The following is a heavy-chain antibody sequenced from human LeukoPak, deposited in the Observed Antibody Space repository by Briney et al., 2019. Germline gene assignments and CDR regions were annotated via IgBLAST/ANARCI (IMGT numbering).Heavy chain of an antibody. Sequence: PGGSLRLSCAASGFTFSTYSMNWVRQAPGKGLEWVSSISSGSTYIYYADSMKGRFTISRDNAKNSVYLQMNSLRAEDTAVYYCARDARNDYISNELSDSFDIWGQGTMVSISS. CDR1: GFTFSTYS. V-gene: IGHV3-21*01. CDR3: ARDARNDYISNELSDSFDI. D-gene: IGHD4-11*01. CDR2: ISSGSTYI. J-gene: IGHJ3*02.